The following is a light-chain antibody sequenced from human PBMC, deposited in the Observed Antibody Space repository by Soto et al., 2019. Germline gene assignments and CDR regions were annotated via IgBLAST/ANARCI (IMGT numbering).Light chain of an antibody. V-gene: IGLV2-14*01. Sequence: QSALTQPASVSGSPGQSITISCTGTSSDVGGYNYVSWYQQHPGKAPKLMIYEVGNRPSGVPNRFSASKSGNTASLTISGLQAEDEADYYCSSYTSSTTRVFGTGTKVTVL. CDR3: SSYTSSTTRV. CDR2: EVG. CDR1: SSDVGGYNY. J-gene: IGLJ1*01.